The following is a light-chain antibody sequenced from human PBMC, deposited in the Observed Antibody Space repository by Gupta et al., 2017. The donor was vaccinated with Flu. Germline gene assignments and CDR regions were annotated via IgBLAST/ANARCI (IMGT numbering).Light chain of an antibody. V-gene: IGKV3-15*01. CDR1: QSVSAN. Sequence: EIVMTQSPATLSVSPGERATLSCRASQSVSANLAWYQQRPGQPPRLLIFGASTRASGTPARFSGSGSGTEFTPTISSLQSEDFAVYYCQHYNHWPPYTFGQGTRLEIK. CDR3: QHYNHWPPYT. CDR2: GAS. J-gene: IGKJ2*01.